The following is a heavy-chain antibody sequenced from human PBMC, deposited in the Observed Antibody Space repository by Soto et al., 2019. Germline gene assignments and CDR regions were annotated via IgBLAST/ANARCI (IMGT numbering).Heavy chain of an antibody. CDR2: ISSSSSTI. V-gene: IGHV3-48*02. D-gene: IGHD3-10*01. CDR3: ARECSRVGELLIDY. J-gene: IGHJ4*02. Sequence: EVQLVESGGGLVQPGGSLRLSCAASGFTFSSYSMNWVRQAPGKGLEWVSYISSSSSTIYYADSVKGRFTISRDNAKKSLYLQMNSLRDEDTAVYYCARECSRVGELLIDYWGQGTLVTVSS. CDR1: GFTFSSYS.